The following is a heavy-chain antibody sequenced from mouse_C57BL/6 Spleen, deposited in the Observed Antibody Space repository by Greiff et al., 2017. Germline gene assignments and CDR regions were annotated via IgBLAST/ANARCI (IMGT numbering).Heavy chain of an antibody. CDR2: IDPSDSYT. Sequence: VQLQQPGAELVMPGASVKLSCKASGYTFTSYWMHWVKQGPGQGLEWIGEIDPSDSYTNYNQKFKGQSTLTVDKSSNTAYMQLSSLTSEDSAGYCCASLYGSSSWFAYWGQGTLVTVSA. V-gene: IGHV1-69*01. J-gene: IGHJ3*01. CDR1: GYTFTSYW. D-gene: IGHD1-1*01. CDR3: ASLYGSSSWFAY.